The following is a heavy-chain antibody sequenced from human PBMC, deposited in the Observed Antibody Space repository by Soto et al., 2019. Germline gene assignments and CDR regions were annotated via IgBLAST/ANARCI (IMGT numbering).Heavy chain of an antibody. Sequence: ASVKVSCKASGYTFTGYYMHWVRQAPGQGLEWMGWINPNSGGTNYAQKFQGRVTMTRDTSISTAYMELSRLRSDDTAVYNCARDNDTVTTYDRWFSRPQGFDPWGQGTLVTVSS. CDR2: INPNSGGT. D-gene: IGHD4-17*01. CDR3: ARDNDTVTTYDRWFSRPQGFDP. J-gene: IGHJ5*02. CDR1: GYTFTGYY. V-gene: IGHV1-2*02.